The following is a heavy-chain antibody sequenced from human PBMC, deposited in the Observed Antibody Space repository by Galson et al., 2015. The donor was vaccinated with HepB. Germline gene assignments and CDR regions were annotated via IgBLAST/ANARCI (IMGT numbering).Heavy chain of an antibody. Sequence: SLRLSCAASGFTFSDYYMSWIRQAPGKGLEWISYISSTIYTNYADSVKGRFTISRDNVKNSMYLQMNSLRAEDTAVYFCARVADADYGDHSHVDYWGQGTLVTVSS. CDR1: GFTFSDYY. J-gene: IGHJ4*02. CDR3: ARVADADYGDHSHVDY. CDR2: ISSTIYT. D-gene: IGHD4-17*01. V-gene: IGHV3-11*06.